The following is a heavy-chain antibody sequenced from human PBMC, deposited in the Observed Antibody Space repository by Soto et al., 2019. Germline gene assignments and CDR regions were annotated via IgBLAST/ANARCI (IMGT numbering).Heavy chain of an antibody. Sequence: QVQLQQWGAGLLKPSETLSLTCAVYGGSFSGYYWSWIRQPPGKGLEWIGEINHSGSTNYNPSRKSRVTISVDTSKNQFSLKLSSVTAADTAVYYCARVGIAARPIDYWGQGTLVTVSS. J-gene: IGHJ4*02. V-gene: IGHV4-34*01. CDR1: GGSFSGYY. CDR2: INHSGST. CDR3: ARVGIAARPIDY. D-gene: IGHD6-6*01.